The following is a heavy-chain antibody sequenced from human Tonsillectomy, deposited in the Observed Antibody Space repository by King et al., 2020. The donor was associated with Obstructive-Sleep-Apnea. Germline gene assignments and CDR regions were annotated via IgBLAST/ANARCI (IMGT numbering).Heavy chain of an antibody. D-gene: IGHD2-21*02. V-gene: IGHV3-30*04. CDR2: ISYDGSNK. CDR1: GFTFSSYA. J-gene: IGHJ4*02. Sequence: VQLVESGGGVVQPGRSLRLSCAASGFTFSSYAMHWVRQAPGKGLEWVAVISYDGSNKYYADSVKGRFTISRDNSKNTLYLQMNSLRDEDTAVYYCARAMSAGVVTAQDTPFDYWGQGTLVTVSS. CDR3: ARAMSAGVVTAQDTPFDY.